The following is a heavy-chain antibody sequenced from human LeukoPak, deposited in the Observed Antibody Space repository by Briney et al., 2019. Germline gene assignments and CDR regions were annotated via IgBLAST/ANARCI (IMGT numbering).Heavy chain of an antibody. CDR3: ARAWGSLYYFDH. D-gene: IGHD3-16*01. CDR1: GYSFTGYF. Sequence: ASVKVSCKASGYSFTGYFLHWVRQAPGQGLEWMGWINPNNGLTNYTQKFKGRVTMTRDTSSATGYMELNRLTSEDTAVFYCARAWGSLYYFDHWGQGTLVTVSS. V-gene: IGHV1-2*02. CDR2: INPNNGLT. J-gene: IGHJ4*02.